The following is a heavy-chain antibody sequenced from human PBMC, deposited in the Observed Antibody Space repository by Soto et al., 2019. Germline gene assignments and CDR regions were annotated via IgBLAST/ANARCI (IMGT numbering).Heavy chain of an antibody. V-gene: IGHV3-23*01. CDR3: ARDPHGDYVGAFDG. J-gene: IGHJ3*01. CDR2: IRGSGVGT. D-gene: IGHD4-17*01. Sequence: EVQLLESGEPGGSLRVSCVASGFTFSDYAMTWVPQAPGKGLGWVSSIRGSGVGTTYADSVRGRFTILRDNSNNTLYLQMNSLRAEDTAVYYCARDPHGDYVGAFDGWGQGTMVTVSS. CDR1: GFTFSDYA.